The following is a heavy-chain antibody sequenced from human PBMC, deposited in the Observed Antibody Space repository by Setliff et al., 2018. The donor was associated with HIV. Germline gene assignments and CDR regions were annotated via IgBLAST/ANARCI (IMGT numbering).Heavy chain of an antibody. J-gene: IGHJ3*02. CDR3: ASAGAWQRNALDI. D-gene: IGHD5-12*01. V-gene: IGHV1-46*01. Sequence: GASVKVSCKPSGYSFTNHYMHWVRQAPGQGLEWMGVINPTGGSTGNTQKFQGRVAMTRDTSTSTVYMELSSLRSEDTAVYYCASAGAWQRNALDIWGQGTMVT. CDR1: GYSFTNHY. CDR2: INPTGGST.